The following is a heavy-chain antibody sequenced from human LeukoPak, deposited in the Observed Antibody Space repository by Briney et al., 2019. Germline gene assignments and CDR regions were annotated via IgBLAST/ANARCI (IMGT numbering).Heavy chain of an antibody. CDR2: ISSSSSYI. V-gene: IGHV3-21*01. J-gene: IGHJ4*02. Sequence: NSGGSLRLSCGVSGFTLRNYSMNGVRQAPGKGLEWVSSISSSSSYIYYADSVKGRFTISRDNAKNSLYLQMNSLRAEDTAVYYFARVYCSSISCYYEVFDYWGQGTLVTVSS. CDR3: ARVYCSSISCYYEVFDY. D-gene: IGHD2-2*01. CDR1: GFTLRNYS.